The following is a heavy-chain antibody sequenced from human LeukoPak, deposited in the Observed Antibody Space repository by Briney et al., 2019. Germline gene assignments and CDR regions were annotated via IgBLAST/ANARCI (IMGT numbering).Heavy chain of an antibody. J-gene: IGHJ4*02. CDR3: ARRLSTYYYDY. D-gene: IGHD4/OR15-4a*01. CDR2: IFYSGST. Sequence: PSETLSLTCTVSGGSISSSNHYWGWIRQAPGKGLEWIGGIFYSGSTYYNPSLKSRVTISVDTSKNQFSLKLSSVTAADTAVYYCARRLSTYYYDYWGQGTLVTVSS. CDR1: GGSISSSNHY. V-gene: IGHV4-39*01.